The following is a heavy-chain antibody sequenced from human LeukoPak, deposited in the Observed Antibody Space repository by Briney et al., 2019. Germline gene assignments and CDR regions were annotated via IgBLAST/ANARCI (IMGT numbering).Heavy chain of an antibody. CDR1: GGTFSSYP. Sequence: ASVKVSCKASGGTFSSYPISWVRQAPGQGLEWMGGIIPSFGTPNYAQKFQGRVTISTDESTGTAYMELSSLRSEDTAVYFCARDLRNWTDVLYAFDIWGQGTTVTVSS. J-gene: IGHJ3*02. CDR3: ARDLRNWTDVLYAFDI. CDR2: IIPSFGTP. D-gene: IGHD1-1*01. V-gene: IGHV1-69*05.